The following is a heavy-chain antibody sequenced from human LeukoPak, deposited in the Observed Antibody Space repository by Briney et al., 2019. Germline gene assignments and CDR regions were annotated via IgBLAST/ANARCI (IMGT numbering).Heavy chain of an antibody. D-gene: IGHD6-13*01. CDR1: GGSFSVYY. Sequence: SETLSLTCAVYGGSFSVYYWSWIRQPPGKGLEWIGEINHSGSTNYNPSLKSRVTISVDTSKNQFSLKVSSVTAADTAVYYCARVSAAAGTWYFDYWGQGTLVTVSS. J-gene: IGHJ4*02. V-gene: IGHV4-34*01. CDR3: ARVSAAAGTWYFDY. CDR2: INHSGST.